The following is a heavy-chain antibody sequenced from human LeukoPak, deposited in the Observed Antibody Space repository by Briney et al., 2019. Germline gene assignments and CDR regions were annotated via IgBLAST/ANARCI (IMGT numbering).Heavy chain of an antibody. J-gene: IGHJ4*02. CDR3: ARGPLLQQDY. Sequence: PSETLSLTCAVSGGPFSGYYWSCIRQPPGKGLEWIGEINHSGTTNYNPSLKSRVTISVDTSKNQFSLKLSSVTAADTAVYYCARGPLLQQDYWGQGTLVTVSS. CDR1: GGPFSGYY. V-gene: IGHV4-34*01. CDR2: INHSGTT. D-gene: IGHD3-22*01.